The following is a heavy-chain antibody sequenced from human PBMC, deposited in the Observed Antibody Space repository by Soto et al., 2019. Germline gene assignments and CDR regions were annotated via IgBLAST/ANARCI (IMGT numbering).Heavy chain of an antibody. CDR1: GFPFSDYY. CDR3: ARVGRELRTCYFDY. D-gene: IGHD3-10*01. J-gene: IGHJ4*02. Sequence: GGSLRLSCAASGFPFSDYYMSWIRQAPGKGLEWVSYISSIGTTIYYADSVKGRFTISRDNAKNSLDLQMNSLRAEDTAVYYYARVGRELRTCYFDYWGQGTQVTVSS. CDR2: ISSIGTTI. V-gene: IGHV3-11*01.